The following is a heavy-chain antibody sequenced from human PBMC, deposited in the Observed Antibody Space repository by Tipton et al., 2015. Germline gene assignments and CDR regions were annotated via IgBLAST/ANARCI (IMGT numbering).Heavy chain of an antibody. CDR2: IFVGDSDA. CDR3: ARQGFGGNSIDY. D-gene: IGHD4-23*01. J-gene: IGHJ4*02. Sequence: QLVQSGAEVKKAGESLTISCKGSGYNFATYWIDWVRQKPGKGLEWMGMIFVGDSDARYSPSFQGQVTFSGDKSTSTAYLHWSSLKAPDRAVYFCARQGFGGNSIDYWGQGTLVTVSS. CDR1: GYNFATYW. V-gene: IGHV5-51*01.